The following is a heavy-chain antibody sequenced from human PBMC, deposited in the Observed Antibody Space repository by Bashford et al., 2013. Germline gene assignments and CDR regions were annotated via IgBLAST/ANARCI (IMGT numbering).Heavy chain of an antibody. CDR2: IYYSGGT. V-gene: IGHV4-39*01. CDR1: GGSISSSGYY. D-gene: IGHD6-6*01. Sequence: SETLSLTCAVSGGSISSSGYYWGWIRQPPGKGLEWIGSIYYSGGTYYNPSLKSRVTVSVDTSKNQFSLKVYSVTAADTAVYYCARTYSSSPYEFAYWGQGTLVTVSS. CDR3: ARTYSSSPYEFAY. J-gene: IGHJ4*02.